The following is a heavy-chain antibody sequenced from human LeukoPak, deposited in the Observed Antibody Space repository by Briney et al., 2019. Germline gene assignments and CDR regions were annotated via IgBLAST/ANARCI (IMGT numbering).Heavy chain of an antibody. J-gene: IGHJ5*02. CDR2: IYYSGST. D-gene: IGHD3-10*01. V-gene: IGHV4-39*01. Sequence: PSETLSLTCTVSGGSISSSSYYWGWIRQPPGKGLEWIGSIYYSGSTYYNPSLKSRVTISVDTSKNQFSLKLSSVTAADTAVYYCARHGMVRGVSWFDPWGQGTLVTVSS. CDR1: GGSISSSSYY. CDR3: ARHGMVRGVSWFDP.